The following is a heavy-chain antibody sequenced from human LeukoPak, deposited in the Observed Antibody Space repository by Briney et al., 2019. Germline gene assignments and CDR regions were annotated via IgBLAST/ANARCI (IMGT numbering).Heavy chain of an antibody. CDR3: ACGPYYDILTGIHDY. J-gene: IGHJ4*02. V-gene: IGHV4-39*01. Sequence: PSETLSLTCTVSAGSISSSSYYWGWIRQPPGKGLEWIGSIYYSESTYYNPSLKSRVTISVDTSKNQFSLKLSSVTAADTAVYYCACGPYYDILTGIHDYWGQGTLVTVSS. D-gene: IGHD3-9*01. CDR1: AGSISSSSYY. CDR2: IYYSEST.